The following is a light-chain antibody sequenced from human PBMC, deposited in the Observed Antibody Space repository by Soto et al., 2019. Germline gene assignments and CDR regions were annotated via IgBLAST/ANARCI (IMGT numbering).Light chain of an antibody. CDR1: QSISRW. CDR2: DAIYVAS. CDR3: HQFNSLPWP. J-gene: IGKJ1*01. Sequence: DIQMTQSPSSLSASVGDRVTITCRASQSISRWLAWYQQKPGKAPKLLIYDAIYVASSLGSGVSSRFSGSGSGTEISLTVSSLQHDDFATCHCHQFNSLPWPFGQGTKVEVK. V-gene: IGKV1-5*01.